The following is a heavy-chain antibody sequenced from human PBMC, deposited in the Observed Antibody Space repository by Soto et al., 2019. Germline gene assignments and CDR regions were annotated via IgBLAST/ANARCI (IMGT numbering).Heavy chain of an antibody. V-gene: IGHV3-64*01. Sequence: EVQLVESGGGLVQPGGSLRLSCAASGFTFSSYAMHCVRQAPGKGLEYVSAISSNGGSTYYANSVKGRFTISRDNSKNTLYLQMGSLRAEDMAVYYCARDVFDTYGMDVWGQGTTVTVSS. J-gene: IGHJ6*02. CDR1: GFTFSSYA. D-gene: IGHD3-16*01. CDR2: ISSNGGST. CDR3: ARDVFDTYGMDV.